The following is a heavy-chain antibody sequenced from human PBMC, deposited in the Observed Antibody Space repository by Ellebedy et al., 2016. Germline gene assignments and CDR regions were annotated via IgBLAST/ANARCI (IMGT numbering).Heavy chain of an antibody. J-gene: IGHJ6*02. CDR1: GFTFNNYP. CDR3: AKDVTMIVVVITTSYGMDV. D-gene: IGHD3-22*01. Sequence: GGSLRLSCAASGFTFNNYPMSWVRQAPGKGLEWVSAISGSGASTYYADSVKGRFTISRDNSKNTLYLQMNSLRAEDTAVYYCAKDVTMIVVVITTSYGMDVWGQGTTVAVSS. V-gene: IGHV3-23*01. CDR2: ISGSGAST.